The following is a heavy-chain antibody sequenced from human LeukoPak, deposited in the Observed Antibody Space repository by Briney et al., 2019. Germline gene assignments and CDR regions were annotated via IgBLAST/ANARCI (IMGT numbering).Heavy chain of an antibody. J-gene: IGHJ4*02. CDR1: GYTFTGYY. V-gene: IGHV1-2*02. CDR2: INPNSGGT. Sequence: ASVKVSCKASGYTFTGYYMHWVRQAPRQGLEWMGWINPNSGGTNYAQKFQGRVTMTRDTSISTAYMELSRLRSDDTAVYYCAREYLGAYDFWSGYSDYWGQGTLVTVSS. CDR3: AREYLGAYDFWSGYSDY. D-gene: IGHD3-3*01.